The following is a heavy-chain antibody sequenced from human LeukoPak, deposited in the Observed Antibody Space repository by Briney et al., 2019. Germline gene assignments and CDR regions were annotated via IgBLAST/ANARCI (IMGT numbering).Heavy chain of an antibody. CDR2: INPNSGGT. CDR3: ASSARSWSSLFFQH. V-gene: IGHV1-2*02. CDR1: GYTFTGYY. Sequence: ASVKVSCKASGYTFTGYYMHWVRQAPGQGLEWMGWINPNSGGTNYAQKFQGRVTMTRDTSISTAYMALSRLRSDDTAVYYCASSARSWSSLFFQHWGQGALVTVSS. J-gene: IGHJ1*01. D-gene: IGHD6-13*01.